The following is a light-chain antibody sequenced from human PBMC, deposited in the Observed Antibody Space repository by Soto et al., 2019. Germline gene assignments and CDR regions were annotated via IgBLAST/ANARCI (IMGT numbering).Light chain of an antibody. Sequence: EIVMTQSPATLSVSPGERATLSCRASQSVSSNLAWYQQKPGQAPRLLIYGASTRATGIPARFSGSGSGTEFTLTISSVQSEDFAVYYCQKYNNWPLTFGQGTKVEIK. CDR1: QSVSSN. CDR3: QKYNNWPLT. CDR2: GAS. V-gene: IGKV3-15*01. J-gene: IGKJ1*01.